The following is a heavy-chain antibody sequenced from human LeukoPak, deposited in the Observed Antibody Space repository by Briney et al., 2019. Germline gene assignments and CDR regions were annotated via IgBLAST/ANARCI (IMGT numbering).Heavy chain of an antibody. CDR1: GYTFTSYG. Sequence: ASVKVSCKASGYTFTSYGTSWVRQAPGQGLEWMGWISAYNGNTNYAQKLQGRVTMTTDTSTSTAYMELRSLRSDDTAVYYCARVLYYDSSGYYDYWGQGTLVTVSS. D-gene: IGHD3-22*01. CDR2: ISAYNGNT. V-gene: IGHV1-18*01. J-gene: IGHJ4*02. CDR3: ARVLYYDSSGYYDY.